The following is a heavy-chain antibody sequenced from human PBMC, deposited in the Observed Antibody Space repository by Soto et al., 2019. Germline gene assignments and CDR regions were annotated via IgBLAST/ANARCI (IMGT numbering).Heavy chain of an antibody. CDR2: IYYSGST. CDR3: ARDLGDGPFDY. CDR1: GGSISSYY. Sequence: PSETLSLTCTVSGGSISSYYWSWIRQPPGKGLEWIGYIYYSGSTNYNPSLKSRVTISVDTSKNQFSLKLSSVTAADTAVYYCARDLGDGPFDYWGQGTLVTVSS. V-gene: IGHV4-59*01. J-gene: IGHJ4*02.